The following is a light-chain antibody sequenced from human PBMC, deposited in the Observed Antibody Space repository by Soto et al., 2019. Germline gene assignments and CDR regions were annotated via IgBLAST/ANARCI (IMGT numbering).Light chain of an antibody. V-gene: IGKV3-20*01. CDR2: DVS. CDR3: QQYGSSPRT. CDR1: QSVCTTC. J-gene: IGKJ1*01. Sequence: EIVLTQSPGTLSLSPGESATLSCRASQSVCTTCLAWYQQKPGQPPRLLLYDVSSRATGIPDRFSGSGSGTDFTLTISRLEPEDFAVYYCQQYGSSPRTFGRGTKVEIK.